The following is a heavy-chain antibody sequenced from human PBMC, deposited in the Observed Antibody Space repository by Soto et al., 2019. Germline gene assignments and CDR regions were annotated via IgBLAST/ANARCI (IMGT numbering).Heavy chain of an antibody. CDR3: AKEHGNYVGWWY. CDR1: GYSFTSYW. J-gene: IGHJ4*02. CDR2: IDPSDSYT. Sequence: GESLKISCKGSGYSFTSYWISWVRQMPGKGLEWMGRIDPSDSYTNYSPSFQGHVTISADKSISTAYLQWSSLRAEDTAVYYCAKEHGNYVGWWYWGQGTLVTVSS. D-gene: IGHD4-17*01. V-gene: IGHV5-10-1*01.